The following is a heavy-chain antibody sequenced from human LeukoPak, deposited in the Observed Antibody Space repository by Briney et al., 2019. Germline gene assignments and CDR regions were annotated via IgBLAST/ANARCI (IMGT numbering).Heavy chain of an antibody. V-gene: IGHV1-8*01. J-gene: IGHJ6*03. D-gene: IGHD4-11*01. Sequence: ASVKVSCKASGYTFTSYDINWVRQATGQGLEWMGWMNPNSGNTGYAQKFQGRVTMTRDTSINTACMELSRLRSDDTAVYYCARGDYSRDYYYMDVWGKGTTVTVSS. CDR3: ARGDYSRDYYYMDV. CDR1: GYTFTSYD. CDR2: MNPNSGNT.